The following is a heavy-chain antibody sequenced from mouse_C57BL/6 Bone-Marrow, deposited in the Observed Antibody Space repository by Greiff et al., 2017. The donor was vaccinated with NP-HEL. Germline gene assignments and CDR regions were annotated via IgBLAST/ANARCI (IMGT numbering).Heavy chain of an antibody. D-gene: IGHD2-4*01. CDR2: ISDGGSYT. V-gene: IGHV5-4*01. J-gene: IGHJ3*01. CDR3: AREGDYDYAAWFAY. CDR1: GFTFSSYA. Sequence: EVKFEESGGGLVKPGGSLKLSCAASGFTFSSYAMSWVRQTPEKRLEWVATISDGGSYTYYPDNVKGRFTISRDNAKNNLYLQMSHLKSEDTAMYYCAREGDYDYAAWFAYWGQGTLVTVSA.